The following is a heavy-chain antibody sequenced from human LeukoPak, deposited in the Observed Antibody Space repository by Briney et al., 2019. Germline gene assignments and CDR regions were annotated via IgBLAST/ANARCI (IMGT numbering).Heavy chain of an antibody. CDR1: GFSLSTRGMC. V-gene: IGHV2-70*01. J-gene: IGHJ4*02. D-gene: IGHD3-10*01. CDR3: ARIRGRIIDY. Sequence: SGPTLVNPTQTLTLTCTFSGFSLSTRGMCVSWIRQPPGKALEWLALIDWDDDKYYITSLKTRLTISKDTSKNQVVLTMTNMDPVDTATHYCARIRGRIIDYWGQGTLVTVSS. CDR2: IDWDDDK.